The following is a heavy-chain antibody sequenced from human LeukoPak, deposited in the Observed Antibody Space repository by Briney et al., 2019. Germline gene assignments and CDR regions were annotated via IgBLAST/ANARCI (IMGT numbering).Heavy chain of an antibody. J-gene: IGHJ4*02. CDR3: ARPPANYYGSGSYYSY. Sequence: GAFLEISLKGSGSRFTYYWIGWGRPMSGKGVGWMGIIFPGESDTRYSPSFQGQVTISADKSISTAYLQWSSLKASETAMYYCARPPANYYGSGSYYSYWGQGTLVTVSS. D-gene: IGHD3-10*01. V-gene: IGHV5-51*01. CDR2: IFPGESDT. CDR1: GSRFTYYW.